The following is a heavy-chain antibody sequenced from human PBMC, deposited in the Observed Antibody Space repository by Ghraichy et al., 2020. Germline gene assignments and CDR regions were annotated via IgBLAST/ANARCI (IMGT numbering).Heavy chain of an antibody. V-gene: IGHV1-8*01. CDR2: MNPSSGNT. D-gene: IGHD3-10*01. Sequence: ASVKVSCKASGYTFTSYDLNWVRQATGQGLEWMGWMNPSSGNTGYAQKFQGRVTMTRDTSTSTAYMELSSLRSEDTAVYYCVRWEVFGDRASWFGPWGQGTLVTVSS. CDR3: VRWEVFGDRASWFGP. CDR1: GYTFTSYD. J-gene: IGHJ5*02.